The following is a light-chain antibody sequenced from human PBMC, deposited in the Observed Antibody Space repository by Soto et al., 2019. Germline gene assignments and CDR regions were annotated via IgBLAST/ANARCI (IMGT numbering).Light chain of an antibody. J-gene: IGKJ4*01. Sequence: DIQMTQSPSSLSASVGDRVTITCRASHDITNDLAWFQQRPGKPPQRLIYAADTLQTGVPSRFSGTGSGTEFTLTINTLQPEDFATYYCLQHNTYPLTFGGGTKVEVK. CDR3: LQHNTYPLT. V-gene: IGKV1-17*01. CDR1: HDITND. CDR2: AAD.